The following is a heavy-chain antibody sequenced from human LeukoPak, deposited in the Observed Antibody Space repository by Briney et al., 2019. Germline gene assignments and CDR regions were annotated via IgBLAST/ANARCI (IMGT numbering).Heavy chain of an antibody. D-gene: IGHD2-2*01. CDR3: ARESVPHYFDY. J-gene: IGHJ4*02. CDR2: ISYDGSNK. Sequence: GGSLRLSCAASGFTFSSYAMHWVRQAPGKGLEWVAVISYDGSNKYYADSVKGRFTISRDNSKNTLYLQMNSLRAEDTAVYYCARESVPHYFDYWGQGTLVTVSS. V-gene: IGHV3-30*04. CDR1: GFTFSSYA.